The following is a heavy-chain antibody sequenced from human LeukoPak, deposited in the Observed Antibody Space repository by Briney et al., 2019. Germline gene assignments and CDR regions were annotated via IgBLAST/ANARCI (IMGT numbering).Heavy chain of an antibody. J-gene: IGHJ5*02. CDR1: GDSISSGGYH. V-gene: IGHV4-61*02. CDR2: IYASASA. D-gene: IGHD4-17*01. CDR3: AREPSTANWFDP. Sequence: PSETLSLTCTVSGDSISSGGYHWSWIRQAAGKGLQWIGRIYASASADYNTSLKSRVTISVDTSKTQLFLKLTSVTAADTAVYYCAREPSTANWFDPWGQGTLVTVSS.